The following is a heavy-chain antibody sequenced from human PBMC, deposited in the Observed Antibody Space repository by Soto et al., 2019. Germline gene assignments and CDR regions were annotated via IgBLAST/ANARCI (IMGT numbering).Heavy chain of an antibody. CDR3: ARLGHDYSNSGMDV. V-gene: IGHV5-10-1*01. Sequence: GESLKISCKGSGYTFTGYWINWVRQMPGKGLERMGKIDPSDSSTNYSPSYSPSFQGHVTISTDKSITTAYLQWSSLKASDTAIYYCARLGHDYSNSGMDVWGQGTTVTVSS. D-gene: IGHD4-4*01. CDR2: IDPSDSST. CDR1: GYTFTGYW. J-gene: IGHJ6*02.